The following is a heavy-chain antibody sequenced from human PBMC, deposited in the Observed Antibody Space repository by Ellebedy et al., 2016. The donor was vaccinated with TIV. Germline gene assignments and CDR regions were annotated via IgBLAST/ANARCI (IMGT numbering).Heavy chain of an antibody. CDR2: ISSSGSTI. J-gene: IGHJ4*02. V-gene: IGHV3-48*03. D-gene: IGHD2-2*01. Sequence: PGGSLRLSCAASGFTFSSYEMNWVRQAPGKGLEWVSYISSSGSTIYYADSVKGRFTISRDNSRNTLFLQMDSLRGADTAMYFCATRDQLLESWGQGTLVTVSS. CDR3: ATRDQLLES. CDR1: GFTFSSYE.